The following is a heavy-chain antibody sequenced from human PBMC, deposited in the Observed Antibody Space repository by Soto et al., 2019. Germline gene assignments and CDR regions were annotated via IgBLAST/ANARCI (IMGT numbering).Heavy chain of an antibody. CDR2: ISDNNGNT. CDR1: GYAFTTYG. CDR3: ARGRYGDY. Sequence: QVHLVQSGAEVKKPGASVKVSCKGSGYAFTTYGITWVRQAPGQGLDWMGWISDNNGNTNYAQKLQGRFTVTGDTSTSTAYMELSSLRSDDTAVYYCARGRYGDYWGQGALVTVSS. J-gene: IGHJ4*02. V-gene: IGHV1-18*01. D-gene: IGHD1-1*01.